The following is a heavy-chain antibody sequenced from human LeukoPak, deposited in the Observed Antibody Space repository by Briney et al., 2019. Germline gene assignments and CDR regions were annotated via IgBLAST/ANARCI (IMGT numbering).Heavy chain of an antibody. Sequence: GSLRLSCVASGFPFSSYWMTWVRQAPGKGLEWVANIKQDGSKKSYVDSVKCRFTISRDNAKNSLYLQMNSLRAEDTAIYYCTRVGYIDEGIDYWGQGTLVTVSS. CDR2: IKQDGSKK. D-gene: IGHD5-24*01. J-gene: IGHJ4*02. CDR1: GFPFSSYW. V-gene: IGHV3-7*04. CDR3: TRVGYIDEGIDY.